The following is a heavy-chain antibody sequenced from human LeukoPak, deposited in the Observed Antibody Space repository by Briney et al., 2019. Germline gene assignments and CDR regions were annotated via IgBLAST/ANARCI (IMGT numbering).Heavy chain of an antibody. V-gene: IGHV3-48*02. D-gene: IGHD1-26*01. CDR1: GFTFSSYS. CDR2: ITASGTAM. Sequence: LGRSLRLSCAASGFTFSSYSMNWVRQAPGKGLEWVSHITASGTAMFYADSVKGRFTISRDNAKNSLYLQMNSLRDEDTAVYYCASSGSYRFDYWGQGTLVTVSS. CDR3: ASSGSYRFDY. J-gene: IGHJ4*02.